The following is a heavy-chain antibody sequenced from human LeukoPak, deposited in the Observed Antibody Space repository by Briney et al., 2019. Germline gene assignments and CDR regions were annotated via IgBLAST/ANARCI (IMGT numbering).Heavy chain of an antibody. CDR2: INSDGDIT. CDR3: VRDRSGANADY. Sequence: GGSLRLSCAASGFTFSDYWVHWVRHGQGKGLVWVSRINSDGDITHYADSVKGRFTISRDNAKNTMSLQMNSLRAEDTAVYYCVRDRSGANADYWGQGSLVTVSS. J-gene: IGHJ4*02. D-gene: IGHD6-19*01. V-gene: IGHV3-74*01. CDR1: GFTFSDYW.